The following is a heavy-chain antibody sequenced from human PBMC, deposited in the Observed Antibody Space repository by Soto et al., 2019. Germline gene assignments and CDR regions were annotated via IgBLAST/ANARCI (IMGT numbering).Heavy chain of an antibody. CDR2: INAGNGNT. CDR1: GYTFTSYA. CDR3: ARDGGYSSGWYVHRFDP. Sequence: ASVEVSCKASGYTFTSYAMHWVRQAPGQRLEWMGWINAGNGNTKYSQKFQGRVTITRDTSASTAYMELSSLRSEDTAVYYCARDGGYSSGWYVHRFDPWGQGTRVTVSS. J-gene: IGHJ5*02. D-gene: IGHD6-19*01. V-gene: IGHV1-3*01.